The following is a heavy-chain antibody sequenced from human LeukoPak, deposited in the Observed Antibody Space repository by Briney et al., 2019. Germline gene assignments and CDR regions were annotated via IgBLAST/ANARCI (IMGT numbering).Heavy chain of an antibody. CDR2: IYYSGST. Sequence: PSETLSLTCTVSGGSISSGGYYWSWIRQHPGKGLEWIGYIYYSGSTYYNPSLKSRVTISVDTSKNQFSLKLSSVTPEDTAVYYCAAGTGGQFDPWGPGTLVTVSS. CDR1: GGSISSGGYY. J-gene: IGHJ5*02. D-gene: IGHD6-13*01. CDR3: AAGTGGQFDP. V-gene: IGHV4-31*03.